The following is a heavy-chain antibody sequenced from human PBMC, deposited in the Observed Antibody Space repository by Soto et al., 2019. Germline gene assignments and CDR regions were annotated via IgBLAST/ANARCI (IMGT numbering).Heavy chain of an antibody. Sequence: QVQLVQSGAEVKKPGSSVKVSCKASGGTFSSYTISWVRQAPGQGLEWMGRIIPILGIANYAQKFQGRVTXTXGKSTSTAYMELSSLRSEDTAVYYCARGRGGGHFDYWGQGTLVTVSS. CDR3: ARGRGGGHFDY. J-gene: IGHJ4*02. CDR2: IIPILGIA. V-gene: IGHV1-69*02. D-gene: IGHD3-16*01. CDR1: GGTFSSYT.